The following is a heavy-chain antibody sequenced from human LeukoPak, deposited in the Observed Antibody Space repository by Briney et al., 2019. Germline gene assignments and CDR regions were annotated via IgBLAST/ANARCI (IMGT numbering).Heavy chain of an antibody. Sequence: GGSLRLSCAASGFTFSDFAMGWVRQARGKGLEWVSAISGSGGSTYYADSMKGRFTISRDNSKNTLYLQMNSLRAEDTAVYYCAKVASYAFDIWGQGTMVTVSS. D-gene: IGHD2-21*01. V-gene: IGHV3-23*01. CDR2: ISGSGGST. J-gene: IGHJ3*02. CDR1: GFTFSDFA. CDR3: AKVASYAFDI.